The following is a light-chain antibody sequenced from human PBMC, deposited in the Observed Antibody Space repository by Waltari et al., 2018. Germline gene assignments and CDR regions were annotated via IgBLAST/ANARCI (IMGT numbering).Light chain of an antibody. CDR3: QAWDTNTPVL. Sequence: SYDLTQPPSVSVSPGQTASITCSGDKLGDKYVSFYQQKPGQSPVLVIYYDAKRPSGIPDRFSGSNSGNTATLTISGTQAVDEADYYCQAWDTNTPVLFGGGTKLTVL. J-gene: IGLJ2*01. V-gene: IGLV3-1*01. CDR2: YDA. CDR1: KLGDKY.